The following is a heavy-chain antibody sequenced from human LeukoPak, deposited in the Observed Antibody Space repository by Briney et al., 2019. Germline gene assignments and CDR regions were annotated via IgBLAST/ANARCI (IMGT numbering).Heavy chain of an antibody. V-gene: IGHV1-69*04. CDR3: ASEGYCSGGSCYYYFDY. J-gene: IGHJ4*02. D-gene: IGHD2-15*01. CDR1: GGTFSSYA. CDR2: IIPILGIA. Sequence: SVKVSCKASGGTFSSYAISWVRQAPGQGLEWMGRIIPILGIANYARKFQGRVTITADKSTSTAYMELSSLRSEDTAVYYCASEGYCSGGSCYYYFDYWGQGTLVTVSS.